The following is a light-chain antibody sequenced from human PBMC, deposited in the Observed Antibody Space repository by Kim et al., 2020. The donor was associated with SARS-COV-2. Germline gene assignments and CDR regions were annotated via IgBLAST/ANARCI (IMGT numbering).Light chain of an antibody. CDR1: QIVTRNY. CDR2: GGS. V-gene: IGKV3-20*01. CDR3: QQYDDSSSWT. Sequence: GERATLSCRASQIVTRNYLAWYQQKPGQAPRLLIYGGSTRATGIPDRFSGSGSGTDFSLTISRLEPGDFAVYFCQQYDDSSSWTFGQGTKVEIK. J-gene: IGKJ1*01.